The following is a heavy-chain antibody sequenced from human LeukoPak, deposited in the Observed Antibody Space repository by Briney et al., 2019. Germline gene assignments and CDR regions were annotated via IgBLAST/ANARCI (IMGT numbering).Heavy chain of an antibody. CDR1: EGTFSSYA. CDR2: IIPIFGTA. J-gene: IGHJ5*02. D-gene: IGHD4-11*01. V-gene: IGHV1-69*06. CDR3: ARAPYSNSNWFDP. Sequence: SVKVSCKASEGTFSSYAISWVRQAPGQGLEWMGGIIPIFGTANYAQKFQGRVTITADKSTSTAYMELSSLRSEDTAVYYCARAPYSNSNWFDPWGQGTLVTVSS.